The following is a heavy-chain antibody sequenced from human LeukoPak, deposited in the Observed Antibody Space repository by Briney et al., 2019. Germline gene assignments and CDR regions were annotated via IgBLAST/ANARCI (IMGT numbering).Heavy chain of an antibody. CDR3: ARDNNWNYPDY. V-gene: IGHV3-74*01. J-gene: IGHJ4*02. CDR2: ISGDGSST. CDR1: GFTFSNHW. D-gene: IGHD1-7*01. Sequence: GGSLRLSCAASGFTFSNHWMHWVRQAPGKGLVWVSRISGDGSSTRYADSVKGRFTISRDNAKNTLFLQMNSLRAEDTAVYYCARDNNWNYPDYWGQGTLVTVSS.